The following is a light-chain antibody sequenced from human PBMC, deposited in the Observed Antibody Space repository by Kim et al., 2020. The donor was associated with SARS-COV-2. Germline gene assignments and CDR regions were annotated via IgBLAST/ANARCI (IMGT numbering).Light chain of an antibody. V-gene: IGLV2-14*03. Sequence: QSALTQPASVSGSPGQSITISCTGTSSDVGGYNYVSWYQQHPGKAPKLMIYDVSKRPSGVSTRFSGSKSGNTASLTISGLQPEDEADYYCSSYTSSNNLVFGGGTKVTVL. CDR2: DVS. J-gene: IGLJ3*02. CDR1: SSDVGGYNY. CDR3: SSYTSSNNLV.